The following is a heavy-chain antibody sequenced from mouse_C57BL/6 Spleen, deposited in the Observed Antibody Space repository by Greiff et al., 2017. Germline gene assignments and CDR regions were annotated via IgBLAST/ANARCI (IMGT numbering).Heavy chain of an antibody. J-gene: IGHJ1*03. Sequence: VKLKQSGPGLVQPSQSLSITCTVSGFSLTSYGVHWVRQSPGKGLEWLGVIWSGGSTDYNAAFISRLSISKDNSKSQVFFKMNSLQADDTAIYYCARNFYYDYDWYFDVWGTGTTVTVSS. D-gene: IGHD2-4*01. CDR3: ARNFYYDYDWYFDV. CDR1: GFSLTSYG. CDR2: IWSGGST. V-gene: IGHV2-2*01.